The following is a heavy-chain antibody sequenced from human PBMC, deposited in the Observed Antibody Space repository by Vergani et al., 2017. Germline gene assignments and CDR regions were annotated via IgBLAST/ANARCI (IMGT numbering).Heavy chain of an antibody. Sequence: VQLVESGGGLVKPGGSLRLSCAASGFTFSDYYMSWIRQAPGKGLEWVSAISGSGGSTYYADSVKGRFTISRDNSKNTLYLQMNSLRAEDTAVYYCAKGPRCSSTSCYTAWFDPWGQGTLVTVSS. V-gene: IGHV3-23*04. CDR2: ISGSGGST. J-gene: IGHJ5*02. CDR3: AKGPRCSSTSCYTAWFDP. CDR1: GFTFSDYY. D-gene: IGHD2-2*02.